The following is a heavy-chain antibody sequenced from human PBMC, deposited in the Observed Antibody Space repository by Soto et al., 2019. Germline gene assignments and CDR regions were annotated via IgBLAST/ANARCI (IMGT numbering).Heavy chain of an antibody. J-gene: IGHJ4*02. CDR2: IIPLFGTP. V-gene: IGHV1-69*01. D-gene: IGHD3-10*01. CDR3: ARDRDDYGSGNYYNRIDF. CDR1: GGIFSTYA. Sequence: QVQLVQSGAEVKKPGSSVKVSCKASGGIFSTYAISWLRQAPGRGLEWMGGIIPLFGTPNYAQRFQGRVTITADESTSTASMELSRLRSEDTAVYYCARDRDDYGSGNYYNRIDFWGQGTLVTVSS.